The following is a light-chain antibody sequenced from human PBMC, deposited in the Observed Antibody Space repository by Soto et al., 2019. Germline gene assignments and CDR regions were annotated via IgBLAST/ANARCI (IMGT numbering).Light chain of an antibody. CDR2: DTS. V-gene: IGKV3-11*01. J-gene: IGKJ5*01. CDR1: QSFSTY. Sequence: EIVLTQSPATMSLSPGDRATLSCRASQSFSTYLAWHQQKPGQPPSLLIYDTSNRATGIPGRFSGSGSGTDFTLTISSLEPEDFAVYFCQQRTNWLNSFGQGTRLEIK. CDR3: QQRTNWLNS.